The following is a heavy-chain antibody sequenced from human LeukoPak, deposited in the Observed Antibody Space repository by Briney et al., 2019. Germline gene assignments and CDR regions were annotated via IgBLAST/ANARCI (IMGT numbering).Heavy chain of an antibody. Sequence: SQTLSLTCTVSGGSISSGGYYWSWIRQHPGKGLEWIGYIYYSGSTYYNPSLKSRVTISVDTSKNQFSLKLSSVTAADTAVYYCARSSGWYMVFDYWGQGTLVTVSS. CDR2: IYYSGST. J-gene: IGHJ4*02. CDR3: ARSSGWYMVFDY. D-gene: IGHD6-19*01. CDR1: GGSISSGGYY. V-gene: IGHV4-31*03.